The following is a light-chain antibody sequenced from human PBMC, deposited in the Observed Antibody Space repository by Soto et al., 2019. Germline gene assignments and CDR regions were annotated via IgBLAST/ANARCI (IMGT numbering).Light chain of an antibody. Sequence: QSVLTQPASVSGSPGQSITISCTVTISDVGGYNFVSWYQQYPGKAPKLMICDVSNRPSGVSNRFSGSKSGNTASLTISGLHAEDEADYYCSSFTGSNYVFGTGTKVTVL. CDR3: SSFTGSNYV. J-gene: IGLJ1*01. CDR1: ISDVGGYNF. CDR2: DVS. V-gene: IGLV2-14*03.